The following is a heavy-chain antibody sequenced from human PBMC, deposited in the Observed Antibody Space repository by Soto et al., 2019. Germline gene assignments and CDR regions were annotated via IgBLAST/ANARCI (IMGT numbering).Heavy chain of an antibody. D-gene: IGHD4-17*01. Sequence: EVQLLESGGDLVQPGRSLRLSFAASGFTFSGYAMSWVRQAPGKGLEWVSVSHGGGNGADYAESVKCRFTISRDNSKNTLYLHMSSLRGEDTPVYYSAKNRGRVTTSWTSDYWGQGTLVTVSS. V-gene: IGHV3-23*01. CDR2: SHGGGNGA. J-gene: IGHJ4*02. CDR3: AKNRGRVTTSWTSDY. CDR1: GFTFSGYA.